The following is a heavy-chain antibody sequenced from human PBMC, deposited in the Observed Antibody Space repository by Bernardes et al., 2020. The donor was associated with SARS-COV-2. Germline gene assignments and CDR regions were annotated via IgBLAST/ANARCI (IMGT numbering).Heavy chain of an antibody. CDR2: ISGGGQST. V-gene: IGHV3-23*01. D-gene: IGHD3-10*01. CDR3: AKEILSGMAYGMDV. Sequence: GSSLKVWCTVSGFTFSSYGMSWVRQAPGKGLEWFSGISGGGQSTFYADSLKGRFTLSRDNSKNTVYLEMNSLRAEDTAAYYCAKEILSGMAYGMDVWGQGTTVTVSS. CDR1: GFTFSSYG. J-gene: IGHJ6*02.